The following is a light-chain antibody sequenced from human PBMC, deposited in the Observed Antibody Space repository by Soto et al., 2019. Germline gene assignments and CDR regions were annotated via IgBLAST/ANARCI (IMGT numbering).Light chain of an antibody. J-gene: IGKJ4*01. CDR3: QQYKDYSPFT. CDR2: DAS. Sequence: DIQMTQSPSTLSASVGDRVTITCRASQSISSYLAWYQQKPGKPPKLLIYDASSMESGVPSRFSGSGSGTEFALTISSLQPDDFAHYYCQQYKDYSPFTFGGGTKVEIK. CDR1: QSISSY. V-gene: IGKV1-5*01.